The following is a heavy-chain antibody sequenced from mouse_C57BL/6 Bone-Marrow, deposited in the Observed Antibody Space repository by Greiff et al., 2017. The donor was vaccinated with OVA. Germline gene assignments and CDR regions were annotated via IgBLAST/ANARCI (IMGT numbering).Heavy chain of an antibody. V-gene: IGHV1-47*01. CDR1: GYTFTTYP. CDR3: STGDCEGWYFDV. Sequence: QVQLQQSGAELVKPGASVKMSCKASGYTFTTYPIEWMKQNHGKSLEWIGNFHPYNDDTKYNEKFKGKATLTVEKSSSTVYLELSRLTSDDSAVYYCSTGDCEGWYFDVWGTGTTVTVSA. D-gene: IGHD2-13*01. J-gene: IGHJ1*03. CDR2: FHPYNDDT.